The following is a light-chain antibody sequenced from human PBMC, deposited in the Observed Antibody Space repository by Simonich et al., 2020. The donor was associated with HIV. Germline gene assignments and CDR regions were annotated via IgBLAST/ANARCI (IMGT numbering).Light chain of an antibody. V-gene: IGLV2-14*01. Sequence: QSALTQPASVSGSPGQSITISCSGTSSDIGGYNYISWYQQHPGKAPGPMVYDVSARPSGVPDRFSGSKSGNTASLTISGLQAEDEADYYCSSYTSSSTWVFGGGTKLTVL. J-gene: IGLJ3*02. CDR1: SSDIGGYNY. CDR2: DVS. CDR3: SSYTSSSTWV.